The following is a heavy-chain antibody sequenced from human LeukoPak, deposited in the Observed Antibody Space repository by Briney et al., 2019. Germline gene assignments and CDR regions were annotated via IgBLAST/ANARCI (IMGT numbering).Heavy chain of an antibody. CDR1: GGSISSYY. CDR2: IYYGGST. Sequence: SETLSLTCTVSGGSISSYYWSWIRQPPGKGLEWIGYIYYGGSTNYNPSLKSRVTISVDTSKNQFSLKLSSVTAADTAVYYCARGTPVLLWFGESDGWFDPWGQGTLVTVSS. CDR3: ARGTPVLLWFGESDGWFDP. J-gene: IGHJ5*02. D-gene: IGHD3-10*01. V-gene: IGHV4-59*01.